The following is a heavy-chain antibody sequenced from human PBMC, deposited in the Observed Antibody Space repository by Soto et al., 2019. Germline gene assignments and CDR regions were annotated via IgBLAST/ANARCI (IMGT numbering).Heavy chain of an antibody. J-gene: IGHJ6*03. CDR3: AKSSSWAPYYYMDV. CDR1: GFTVSSNY. CDR2: IYSGGST. V-gene: IGHV3-66*01. Sequence: GSLRLSCAASGFTVSSNYMSWVRQAPGKGLEWVSVIYSGGSTYYADSVKGRFTISRDNSKNTLYLQMNSLRAEDTALYYCAKSSSWAPYYYMDVWGKGTTVTVS. D-gene: IGHD2-2*01.